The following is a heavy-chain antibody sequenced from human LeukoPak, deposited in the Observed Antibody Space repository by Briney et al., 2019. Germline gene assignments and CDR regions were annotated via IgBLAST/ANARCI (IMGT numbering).Heavy chain of an antibody. J-gene: IGHJ4*02. CDR1: GXTVNSNY. V-gene: IGHV3-66*01. Sequence: GGSLRLSCAASGXTVNSNYMSWVRQAPGKGLEWVSVIYSGGSTYYADSVKGRLTISRDTSENTLYLQMNSLRVEDTAVYYCARDGYCSGGSCYTDYWGQGTLVTVSS. CDR2: IYSGGST. CDR3: ARDGYCSGGSCYTDY. D-gene: IGHD2-15*01.